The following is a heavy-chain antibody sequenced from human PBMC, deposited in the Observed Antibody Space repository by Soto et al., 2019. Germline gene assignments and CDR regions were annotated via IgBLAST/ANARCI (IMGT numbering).Heavy chain of an antibody. V-gene: IGHV1-69*13. J-gene: IGHJ5*02. CDR2: IIPIFGTA. CDR1: GGTFSSYA. CDR3: AGGIPSRGFDP. Sequence: SVKVPCKASGGTFSSYAISWVRQAPGQGLEWMGGIIPIFGTANYAQKFQGRVTITADESTSTAYMELSSLRSEDTAVYYCAGGIPSRGFDPWGQGTLVTVSS.